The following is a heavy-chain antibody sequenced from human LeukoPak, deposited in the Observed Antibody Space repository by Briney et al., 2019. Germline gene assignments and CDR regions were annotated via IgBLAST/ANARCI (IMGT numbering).Heavy chain of an antibody. CDR3: VREYSSSSGRAFDI. CDR1: GFTFSSYW. Sequence: GGSLRLSRAASGFTFSSYWMHWVRQAPGKGLVWVSRISTDGSSTNSADSVKGRFTISRDNAKNTLYLQMNSLRAEDTAVYYCVREYSSSSGRAFDIWGQGTMVTVSP. D-gene: IGHD6-6*01. CDR2: ISTDGSST. J-gene: IGHJ3*02. V-gene: IGHV3-74*01.